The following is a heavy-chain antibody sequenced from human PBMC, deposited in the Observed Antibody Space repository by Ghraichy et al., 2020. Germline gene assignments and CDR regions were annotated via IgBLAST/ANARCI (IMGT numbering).Heavy chain of an antibody. V-gene: IGHV4-34*01. CDR1: GGSFSDYY. D-gene: IGHD2-2*01. J-gene: IGHJ6*03. CDR3: ARGDVVVLPAAKIYYYYMDV. CDR2: INHSGST. Sequence: SETLSLTCAVYGGSFSDYYWSWIRQPPGKGLEWIGEINHSGSTNYNPSLKSRVTISVDPSKNQFSLKLNSVTAADTAVYYCARGDVVVLPAAKIYYYYMDVWGKGTTVNVSS.